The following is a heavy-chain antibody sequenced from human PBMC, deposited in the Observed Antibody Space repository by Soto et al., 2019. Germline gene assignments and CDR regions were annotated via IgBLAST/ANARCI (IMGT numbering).Heavy chain of an antibody. CDR2: ISYDGSNK. V-gene: IGHV3-30-3*01. Sequence: GGSLRLSCAASGFTFSSYAMHWVRQAPGKGLEWVAVISYDGSNKYYADSVKGRFTISRDNSKNTLYLQMNSLRAEDTAVYYCGRVGRCSGGSCYLMDYYYYYGMDVWGQGTTVTVSS. J-gene: IGHJ6*02. CDR3: GRVGRCSGGSCYLMDYYYYYGMDV. CDR1: GFTFSSYA. D-gene: IGHD2-15*01.